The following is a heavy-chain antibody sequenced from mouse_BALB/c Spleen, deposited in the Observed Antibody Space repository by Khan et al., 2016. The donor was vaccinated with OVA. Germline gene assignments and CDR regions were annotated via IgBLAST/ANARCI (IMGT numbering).Heavy chain of an antibody. D-gene: IGHD2-1*01. J-gene: IGHJ3*01. V-gene: IGHV3-8*02. CDR2: ISYSGST. CDR3: ARFGNYVWFSY. CDR1: GDSITSGY. Sequence: EMQLQESGPSLVKPSQTLSLTCSVTGDSITSGYWNWIRQFPGNNLEYMGYISYSGSTYYSPSLKSRISITPDTSKNQYYLQLNSVTTEDTATYYCARFGNYVWFSYWGQGTLVTVSA.